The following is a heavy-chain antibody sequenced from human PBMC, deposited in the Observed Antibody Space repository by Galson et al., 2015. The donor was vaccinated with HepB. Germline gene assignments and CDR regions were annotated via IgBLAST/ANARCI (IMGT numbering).Heavy chain of an antibody. V-gene: IGHV3-21*01. D-gene: IGHD4-23*01. J-gene: IGHJ6*02. CDR2: ISSSSSYI. CDR3: ACCDYGGNSYYYYYGMDV. CDR1: GFTFSSYS. Sequence: SLRLSCAASGFTFSSYSMNWVRQAPGKGLEWVSSISSSSSYIYYADSVKGRFTISRDNAKNSLYLQMNSLRAEDTAVYYCACCDYGGNSYYYYYGMDVWGQGTTVTVSS.